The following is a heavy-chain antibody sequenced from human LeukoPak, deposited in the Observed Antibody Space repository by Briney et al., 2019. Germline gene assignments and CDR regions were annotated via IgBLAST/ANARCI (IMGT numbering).Heavy chain of an antibody. D-gene: IGHD3-16*02. CDR3: ASDHTYYDYIWGSYRSITFDY. V-gene: IGHV1-18*01. CDR2: ISAYNGNT. Sequence: ASVKVSCKASGYTFTSYGISWVRQAPGQGLEWMGWISAYNGNTNYAQKLQGRVTMTTDTSTSTAYMELRSLRSDDTAVYYCASDHTYYDYIWGSYRSITFDYWGRGTLVTVSS. J-gene: IGHJ4*02. CDR1: GYTFTSYG.